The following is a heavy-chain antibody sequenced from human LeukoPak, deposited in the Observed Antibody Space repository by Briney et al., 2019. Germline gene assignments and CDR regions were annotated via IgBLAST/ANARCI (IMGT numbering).Heavy chain of an antibody. J-gene: IGHJ6*02. CDR1: GGSISSYY. CDR3: ARMAYRTRNYYYYGMDV. V-gene: IGHV4-59*08. D-gene: IGHD1-1*01. Sequence: SETLSPTCTVSGGSISSYYWSWIRQPPGKGLEWIGYIYYSGSTNYNPSLKSRVTISVDTSKNQFSLKLSSVTAADTAVYYCARMAYRTRNYYYYGMDVWGQGTTVTVSS. CDR2: IYYSGST.